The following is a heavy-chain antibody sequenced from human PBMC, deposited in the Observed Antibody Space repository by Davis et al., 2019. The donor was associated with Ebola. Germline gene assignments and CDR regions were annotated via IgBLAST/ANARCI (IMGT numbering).Heavy chain of an antibody. CDR2: ISYDGSNK. CDR1: GFTFSSYA. CDR3: ARFKGRPWGFDY. D-gene: IGHD7-27*01. Sequence: PGGSLRLSCAASGFTFSSYAMHWVRQAPGKGLEWVAVISYDGSNKYYADSVKGRFTISRDNSKNTLYLQMNSLRAEDTAVYYCARFKGRPWGFDYWGQGTLVTVSS. V-gene: IGHV3-30-3*01. J-gene: IGHJ4*02.